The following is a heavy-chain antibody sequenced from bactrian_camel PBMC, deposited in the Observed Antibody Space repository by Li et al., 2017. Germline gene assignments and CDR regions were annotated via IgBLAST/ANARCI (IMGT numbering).Heavy chain of an antibody. J-gene: IGHJ4*01. CDR3: VRNPESYLNYGAFAD. D-gene: IGHD3*01. CDR2: LGYGGRIA. V-gene: IGHV3S1*01. CDR1: GFTFSGYW. Sequence: HVQLVESGGGLVQPGGSLRLSCAASGFTFSGYWVFWVRQAPGKGLEWVSGLGYGGRIAYYADSVKGRFTISRDNAQNTAYLQMSSLKSEDTAVYYCVRNPESYLNYGAFADWGQGTQVTVS.